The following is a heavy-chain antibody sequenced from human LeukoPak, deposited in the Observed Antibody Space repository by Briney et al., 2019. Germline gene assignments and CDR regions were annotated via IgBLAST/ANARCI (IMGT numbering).Heavy chain of an antibody. CDR3: ASGRPLGY. Sequence: SETLSLTCAVYGGSFSGYYWSWIRQPPGKGLEWIGEISHSGSTNYNPSLKSRVTISVDTSKNQFSLKLSSVTAADTAVYYCASGRPLGYWGQGTLVTVSS. J-gene: IGHJ4*02. CDR1: GGSFSGYY. D-gene: IGHD3-16*01. CDR2: ISHSGST. V-gene: IGHV4-34*01.